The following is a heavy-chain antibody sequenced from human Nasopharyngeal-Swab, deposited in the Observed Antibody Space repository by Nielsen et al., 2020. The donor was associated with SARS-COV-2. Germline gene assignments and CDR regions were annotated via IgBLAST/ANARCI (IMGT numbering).Heavy chain of an antibody. CDR1: AGSFSSYA. CDR2: SIPIFGTA. CDR3: ARSSWRNLYGDYVSDAFDL. J-gene: IGHJ3*01. Sequence: SVKDSCKASAGSFSSYAISWVRQAPGQGLEWMGGSIPIFGTANYAQKVQGRGTITADESTSTAYMELSSLRSEDTAVYYCARSSWRNLYGDYVSDAFDLWGQGTMVPVPS. V-gene: IGHV1-69*13. D-gene: IGHD4-17*01.